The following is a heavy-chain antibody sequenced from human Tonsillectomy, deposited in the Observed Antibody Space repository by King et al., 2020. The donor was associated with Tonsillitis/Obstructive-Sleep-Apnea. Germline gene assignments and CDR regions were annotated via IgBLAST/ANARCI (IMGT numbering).Heavy chain of an antibody. Sequence: VQLVESGGGVVQPGGSLRLSCAASGFSFDDYAMHWVRQTPGKGLEWVSLISGDARSTYYADSVKGRFTISRDNSKNSLYLQMNSLRTEDTALYYCAKDLGRYAFFYMYVWGKGTTVTVSS. CDR3: AKDLGRYAFFYMYV. V-gene: IGHV3-43*02. CDR1: GFSFDDYA. CDR2: ISGDARST. J-gene: IGHJ6*03. D-gene: IGHD3-16*01.